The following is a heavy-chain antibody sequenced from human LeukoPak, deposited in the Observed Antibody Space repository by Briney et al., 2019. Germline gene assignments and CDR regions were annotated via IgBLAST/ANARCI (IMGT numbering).Heavy chain of an antibody. Sequence: GGSLRLSCAASGFTFSNYWMHWVRQAPGKGLMWVSRINSDGSSTSHADSVKGRFTISRDNSKNSLYLQMNSLRTEDTALYYCAKVAGTAVAGEGDYYYGMDVWGQGTTVTVSS. CDR2: INSDGSST. CDR3: AKVAGTAVAGEGDYYYGMDV. CDR1: GFTFSNYW. V-gene: IGHV3-74*01. D-gene: IGHD6-19*01. J-gene: IGHJ6*02.